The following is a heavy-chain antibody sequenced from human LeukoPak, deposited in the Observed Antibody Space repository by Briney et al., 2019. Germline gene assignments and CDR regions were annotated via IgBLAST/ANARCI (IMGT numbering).Heavy chain of an antibody. J-gene: IGHJ5*02. V-gene: IGHV3-23*01. Sequence: AGGSLRLSCAASGFTFTRNAMAWVRQAPGKGLEWVSAIDGSGGTTFYADSVKGRVTISRDNPRNTLYLQMNILRTEDTAVYYCAKEGTPQVSTWYDLWGQGTQVIVSS. CDR2: IDGSGGTT. CDR3: AKEGTPQVSTWYDL. D-gene: IGHD3-10*01. CDR1: GFTFTRNA.